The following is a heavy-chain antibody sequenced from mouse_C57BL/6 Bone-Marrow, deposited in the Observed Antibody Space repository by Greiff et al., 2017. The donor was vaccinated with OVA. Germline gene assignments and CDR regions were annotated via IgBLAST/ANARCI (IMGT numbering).Heavy chain of an antibody. CDR3: ARLGGTNYYAMDY. V-gene: IGHV1-54*01. J-gene: IGHJ4*01. CDR1: GYAFTNYL. CDR2: INPGSGGT. D-gene: IGHD4-1*01. Sequence: QVQLQQSGAELVRPGTSVKVSCKASGYAFTNYLIEWVKQRPGQGLEWIGVINPGSGGTNYNEKFKGKATLTADKSSSTAYMQLSSLTSEDSAVYFCARLGGTNYYAMDYWGQGTSVTVSS.